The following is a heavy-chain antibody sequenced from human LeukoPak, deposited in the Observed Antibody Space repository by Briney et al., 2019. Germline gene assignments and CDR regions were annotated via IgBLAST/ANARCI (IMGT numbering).Heavy chain of an antibody. V-gene: IGHV4-4*02. Sequence: PSGTLSLTCAVSGGSISSSNWGSWGRQPPGQGLGWIGEIYHSGSTNYNPSLKSRVTISVHKSKNHFSLKLSSVTAADTAVYYCARVIAAAGTAFDPWGQGTLVTVSS. D-gene: IGHD6-13*01. J-gene: IGHJ5*02. CDR2: IYHSGST. CDR1: GGSISSSNW. CDR3: ARVIAAAGTAFDP.